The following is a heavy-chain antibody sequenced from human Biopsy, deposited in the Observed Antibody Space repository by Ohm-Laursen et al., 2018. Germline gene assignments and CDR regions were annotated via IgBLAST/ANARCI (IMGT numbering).Heavy chain of an antibody. CDR1: GGSISSSTTYY. Sequence: TLSLTCTVSGGSISSSTTYYWAWLRQPPGQGLEWIGSIYNTETTFYNPSLKSRVTISVDTSTNQFSLKVSSVTAADTALYFCASHPTGFWFDPWGHGTLVTVSS. J-gene: IGHJ5*02. CDR3: ASHPTGFWFDP. CDR2: IYNTETT. V-gene: IGHV4-39*01.